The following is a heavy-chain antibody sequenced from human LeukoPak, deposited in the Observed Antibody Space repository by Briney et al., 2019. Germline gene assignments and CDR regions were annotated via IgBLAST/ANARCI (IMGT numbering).Heavy chain of an antibody. CDR2: INLCGST. Sequence: KPSETLSLTCGVYGGSFSGYYWTWIRQPPGKGLELIGEINLCGSTNYNPSLKRRVTISLDTSKSQFSLKLNSVTAADTAVYYCAREFGDEYSSSSGLGYWGQGILVTVSS. J-gene: IGHJ4*02. CDR3: AREFGDEYSSSSGLGY. D-gene: IGHD6-6*01. V-gene: IGHV4-34*01. CDR1: GGSFSGYY.